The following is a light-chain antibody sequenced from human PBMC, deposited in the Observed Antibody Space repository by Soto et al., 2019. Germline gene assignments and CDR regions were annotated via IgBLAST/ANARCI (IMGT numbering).Light chain of an antibody. J-gene: IGLJ3*02. CDR1: SSDVGSYNL. CDR2: EVN. CDR3: CSYVGSSILM. Sequence: QSALTQPASVSGSPGQSITISCTGTSSDVGSYNLVSWYQQLPGKAPKLIIYEVNERPSGISDRFSGSKSGNTASLTISGLQGEDEADYYCCSYVGSSILMFCGGTKLTVL. V-gene: IGLV2-23*02.